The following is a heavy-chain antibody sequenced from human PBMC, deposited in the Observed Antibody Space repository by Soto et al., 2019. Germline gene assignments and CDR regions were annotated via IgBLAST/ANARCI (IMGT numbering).Heavy chain of an antibody. V-gene: IGHV4-39*01. Sequence: QLQLQESGPGLVKPSETLSLTCTVSAGSISSSNYYWGWIRQPPGKGMEWIGNIYYSGSTYYNPSLTSRVTISINTSKNQCSLRLTSVTAADTAVYYCARPPVAGRGGAFDIWGQGTMVTVSS. CDR1: AGSISSSNYY. D-gene: IGHD2-15*01. CDR3: ARPPVAGRGGAFDI. J-gene: IGHJ3*02. CDR2: IYYSGST.